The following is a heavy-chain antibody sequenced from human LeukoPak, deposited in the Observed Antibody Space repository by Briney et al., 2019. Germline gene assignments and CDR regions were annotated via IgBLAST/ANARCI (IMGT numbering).Heavy chain of an antibody. Sequence: PGGSLRLSCAAFGFTFSSYAMHWVRQAPGKGLEYVSAISSNGGSTYYANSVKGRFTISRDNSKNSLYLQMNSLRVEDTAVYYCARVFRPSLTVFIIRGAFDIWGQGTMVTVSS. D-gene: IGHD3-3*01. V-gene: IGHV3-64*01. CDR1: GFTFSSYA. J-gene: IGHJ3*02. CDR2: ISSNGGST. CDR3: ARVFRPSLTVFIIRGAFDI.